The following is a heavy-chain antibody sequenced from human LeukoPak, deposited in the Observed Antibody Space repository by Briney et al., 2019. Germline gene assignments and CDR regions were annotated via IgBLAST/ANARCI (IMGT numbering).Heavy chain of an antibody. CDR2: ISAYNGNT. V-gene: IGHV1-18*01. CDR3: ARDAGRYCSSTSCYPDY. D-gene: IGHD2-2*01. Sequence: ASVKVSCKASGYTFTSYGISWVRQAPGQGLEWMGWISAYNGNTNYAQKLQGRVTMTTDTPTSTAYMELRSLRSDDTAVYYCARDAGRYCSSTSCYPDYWGQGTLVTVSS. J-gene: IGHJ4*02. CDR1: GYTFTSYG.